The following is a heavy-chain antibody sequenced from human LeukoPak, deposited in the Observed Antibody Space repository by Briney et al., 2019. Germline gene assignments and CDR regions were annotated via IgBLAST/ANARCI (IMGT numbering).Heavy chain of an antibody. J-gene: IGHJ6*03. V-gene: IGHV3-21*01. CDR1: GFTFNSHS. D-gene: IGHD2-21*01. CDR3: ARAHIVGFDYYYYLDV. Sequence: GGSLRLSCVASGFTFNSHSMNWVRQTPGKGGLEWVASIGFTTSYIYYADSVKGRFTISRDNAKNSLFLQMNSLRADDTAVYYCARAHIVGFDYYYYLDVWGRGTTVTVSS. CDR2: IGFTTSYI.